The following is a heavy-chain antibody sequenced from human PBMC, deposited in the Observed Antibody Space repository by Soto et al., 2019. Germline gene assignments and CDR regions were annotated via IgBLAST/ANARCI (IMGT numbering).Heavy chain of an antibody. CDR1: GYTFTNYG. Sequence: QVQVVQSGDEVKKPGASVKVSCKASGYTFTNYGFSWVRQAPGQGLERMGWISGNTGNTKYAEKFQGRVTMTTDTSTSIAHMELRSLRSDDTAVYYCAREGQAPYYYDGMDVWGQGTAVTVSS. V-gene: IGHV1-18*01. J-gene: IGHJ6*02. CDR2: ISGNTGNT. CDR3: AREGQAPYYYDGMDV.